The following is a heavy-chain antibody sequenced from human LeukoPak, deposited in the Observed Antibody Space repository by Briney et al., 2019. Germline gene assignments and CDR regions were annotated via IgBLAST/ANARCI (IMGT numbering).Heavy chain of an antibody. D-gene: IGHD3-16*01. V-gene: IGHV1-18*01. CDR2: ISAYNGNT. CDR3: ARVVWVTPAREMDV. Sequence: GASAKVSCKASGYTFTSYGISWVRQAPGQGLEWMGWISAYNGNTNYAQKLQGRVTMTTDTSTSTAYMELRSLRSDDTAVYYCARVVWVTPAREMDVWGQGTTVTVSS. J-gene: IGHJ6*02. CDR1: GYTFTSYG.